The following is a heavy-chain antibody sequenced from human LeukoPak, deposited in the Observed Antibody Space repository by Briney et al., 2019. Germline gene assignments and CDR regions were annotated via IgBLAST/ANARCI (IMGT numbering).Heavy chain of an antibody. Sequence: GGSLRLSCAASGFTVSSNHMSWVRQAPGKGLEWVSVIYSGGSTYDADSVKGRFTISRDNFKNTLYLQMNSLRAEDTAVYYCARALGTTGNYWGQGTLVTVSS. J-gene: IGHJ4*02. D-gene: IGHD1-1*01. CDR2: IYSGGST. CDR3: ARALGTTGNY. CDR1: GFTVSSNH. V-gene: IGHV3-53*01.